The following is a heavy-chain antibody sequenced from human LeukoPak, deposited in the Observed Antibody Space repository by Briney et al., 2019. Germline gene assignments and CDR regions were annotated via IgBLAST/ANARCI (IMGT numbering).Heavy chain of an antibody. Sequence: GGSLRLSCAASGFTLSTYTMNWVRQAPGKGLEWVSCISSGGTYIYYADSVKGRFTISRDNAKNSLYLQMNSLRAEDTAVYYCAREGADAFDIWGQGTMVTVSS. J-gene: IGHJ3*02. CDR1: GFTLSTYT. CDR3: AREGADAFDI. V-gene: IGHV3-21*01. CDR2: ISSGGTYI. D-gene: IGHD1-26*01.